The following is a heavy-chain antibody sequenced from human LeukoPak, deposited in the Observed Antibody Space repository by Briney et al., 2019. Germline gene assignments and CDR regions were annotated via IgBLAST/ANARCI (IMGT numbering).Heavy chain of an antibody. CDR2: IGGSGGST. D-gene: IGHD1-1*01. Sequence: GGSLRLSCAASGFTFSSYAMSWVRQAPGKGLEWVSAIGGSGGSTYYADSVKGRFTISRDNSKNTLYLQMNSLRAEDTAVYYCATNSALDEYYYYYGMDVWGQGTTVTVSS. CDR3: ATNSALDEYYYYYGMDV. J-gene: IGHJ6*02. V-gene: IGHV3-23*01. CDR1: GFTFSSYA.